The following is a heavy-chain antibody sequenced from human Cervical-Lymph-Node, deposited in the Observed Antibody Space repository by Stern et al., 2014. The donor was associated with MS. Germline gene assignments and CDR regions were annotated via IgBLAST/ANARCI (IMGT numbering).Heavy chain of an antibody. Sequence: QLVQSGAEVTKPGSSVKVSCKASGGTFSDYAISWVRQAPGQGLEWMGGIIPIFGSTDYAQNFQGRVTITADESTTTAYMDLSSLRSEDTAVYYCARGAYCGGDCYWGWFDSWGQGTLVTVSS. J-gene: IGHJ5*01. V-gene: IGHV1-69*01. D-gene: IGHD2-21*02. CDR3: ARGAYCGGDCYWGWFDS. CDR2: IIPIFGST. CDR1: GGTFSDYA.